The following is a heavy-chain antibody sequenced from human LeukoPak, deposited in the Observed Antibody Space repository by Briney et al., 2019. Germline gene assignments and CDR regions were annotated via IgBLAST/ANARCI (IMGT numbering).Heavy chain of an antibody. J-gene: IGHJ6*02. Sequence: TSETLSLTCTVSGGSISSYYWSWIRQPPGKGLEWIGYIYYSGSTNYNPSLKSRVTISVDTSKNQFSLKLSSVTAADTAVYYCARQTVDGMDVWGQGTTVTVSS. CDR1: GGSISSYY. V-gene: IGHV4-59*01. CDR3: ARQTVDGMDV. CDR2: IYYSGST.